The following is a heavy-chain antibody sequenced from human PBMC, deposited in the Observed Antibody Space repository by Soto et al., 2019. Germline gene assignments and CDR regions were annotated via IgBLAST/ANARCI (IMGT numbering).Heavy chain of an antibody. Sequence: QVQLVQSGAEVKKPGSSVKVSCKASGGTFSSYAISWVRQAPGQGLEWMGGIIPIFGTANYAQKFQGRVTITADESTSTAYRELGSLRSEDTAVYYCARDRVEGYSGSYSGDYWGQGTLVTVSS. CDR2: IIPIFGTA. CDR1: GGTFSSYA. V-gene: IGHV1-69*01. CDR3: ARDRVEGYSGSYSGDY. J-gene: IGHJ4*02. D-gene: IGHD1-26*01.